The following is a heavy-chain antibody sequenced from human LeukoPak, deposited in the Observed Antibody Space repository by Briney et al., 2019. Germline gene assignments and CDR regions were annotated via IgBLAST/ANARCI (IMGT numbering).Heavy chain of an antibody. CDR3: ARESIYDYGDGNYYFYYMDV. CDR1: GGSISSYY. Sequence: SETLSLTCTVSGGSISSYYWSWIRQPAGMGLEWIGRIYTSGSTNYNPSLKSRVTMSVDTSKNQFSLKLSSVTAADTAVYYCARESIYDYGDGNYYFYYMDVWGKGTTVTVSS. D-gene: IGHD4-17*01. V-gene: IGHV4-4*07. CDR2: IYTSGST. J-gene: IGHJ6*03.